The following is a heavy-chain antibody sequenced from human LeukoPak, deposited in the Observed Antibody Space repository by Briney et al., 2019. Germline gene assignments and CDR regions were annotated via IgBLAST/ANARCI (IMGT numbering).Heavy chain of an antibody. CDR1: GFIFETYW. D-gene: IGHD3-10*01. CDR2: MKHDGSEE. J-gene: IGHJ4*02. CDR3: ARKAAGWGVLDH. V-gene: IGHV3-7*03. Sequence: GGSLRLSCAASGFIFETYWMNWVRQVPGKGLEWVANMKHDGSEEYYVESVKGRFIISRDNANKLLYLQMNSLRAEDTAIYYCARKAAGWGVLDHWGQGLLVTVSS.